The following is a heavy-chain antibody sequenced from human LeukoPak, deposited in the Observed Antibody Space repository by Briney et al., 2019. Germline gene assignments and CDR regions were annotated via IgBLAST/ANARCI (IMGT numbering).Heavy chain of an antibody. CDR2: ISYDGSNK. V-gene: IGHV3-30*18. CDR1: GFTFSSYG. D-gene: IGHD3-16*02. Sequence: GGSLRLSCAASGFTFSSYGMHWVRQAPGKGLEWVAVISYDGSNKYYADSVKGRFTISRDNSKNTLYLQMNSLRAEDTAVYYCAKDVNYRSTSPKYYFDYWGQGTLVTVSS. CDR3: AKDVNYRSTSPKYYFDY. J-gene: IGHJ4*02.